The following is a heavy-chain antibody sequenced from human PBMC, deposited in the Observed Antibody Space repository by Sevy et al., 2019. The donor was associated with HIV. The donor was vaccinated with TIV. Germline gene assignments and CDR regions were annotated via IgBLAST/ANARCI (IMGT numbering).Heavy chain of an antibody. CDR1: GFTFSSYS. CDR3: AKDTYSGSNPDYYYGMDV. D-gene: IGHD1-26*01. V-gene: IGHV3-21*04. CDR2: ISSSSSYI. Sequence: GGSLRLSCAASGFTFSSYSMNWVRQAPGKGLEWVSSISSSSSYIYYADSAKGRFTISRDNAKNSLYLQMNSLRAEDTALYYCAKDTYSGSNPDYYYGMDVWGQGTTVTVSS. J-gene: IGHJ6*02.